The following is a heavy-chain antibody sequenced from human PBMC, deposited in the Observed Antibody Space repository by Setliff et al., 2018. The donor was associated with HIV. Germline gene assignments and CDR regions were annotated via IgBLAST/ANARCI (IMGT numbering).Heavy chain of an antibody. CDR1: GYSISSGYY. Sequence: LSLTCAVSGYSISSGYYWGWIRQPPGKGLEWIGRIYHSGSTYYNPSLKSRVTISVDTSKNQFSLNLSSVTAADTAVYYCAREIVNDYNFWSGYYYYYYGMDVWGQGTTVTVSS. CDR3: AREIVNDYNFWSGYYYYYYGMDV. V-gene: IGHV4-38-2*01. J-gene: IGHJ6*02. CDR2: IYHSGST. D-gene: IGHD3-3*01.